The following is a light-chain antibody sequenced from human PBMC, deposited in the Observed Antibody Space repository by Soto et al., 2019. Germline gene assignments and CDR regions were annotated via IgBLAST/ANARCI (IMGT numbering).Light chain of an antibody. CDR2: EES. J-gene: IGKJ4*01. Sequence: DIHLTQSPSSLSASVGDRVTITRRASQAITNTLAWYQQKPGNPPRLLIYEESTLHSGVPSRFSGRKVGTQFILTIDSLQPEDFATYYCQQVNSYPRTFGGGTKVEIK. CDR3: QQVNSYPRT. V-gene: IGKV1-9*01. CDR1: QAITNT.